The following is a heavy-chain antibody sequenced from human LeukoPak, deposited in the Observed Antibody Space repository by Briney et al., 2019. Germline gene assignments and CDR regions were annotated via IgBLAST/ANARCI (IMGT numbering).Heavy chain of an antibody. CDR1: GGSISSGDYY. CDR3: ANGSPSNWFDP. Sequence: SQTLSLTCTVSGGSISSGDYYWSWIRQPPGKGLEWIGYIYHSGSTYYNPSLKSRVTISVDRSKNQFSLKLSSVTAADTAVYYCANGSPSNWFDPWGQGTLVTVSS. D-gene: IGHD1-1*01. J-gene: IGHJ5*02. V-gene: IGHV4-30-4*08. CDR2: IYHSGST.